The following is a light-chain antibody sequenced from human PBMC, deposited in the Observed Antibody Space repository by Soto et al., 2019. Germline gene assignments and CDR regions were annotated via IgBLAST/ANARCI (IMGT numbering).Light chain of an antibody. CDR3: QQYGSSPPFT. CDR2: KAS. CDR1: QTISSW. Sequence: DIQMTQSPSTLSASVRDRVTITCRASQTISSWLAWFQQRPGRAPKFLIYKASSLKNGVPLRFSGSGSGTDFTLTISRLEPEDFAVYYCQQYGSSPPFTFGQGTKVDIK. V-gene: IGKV1-5*03. J-gene: IGKJ1*01.